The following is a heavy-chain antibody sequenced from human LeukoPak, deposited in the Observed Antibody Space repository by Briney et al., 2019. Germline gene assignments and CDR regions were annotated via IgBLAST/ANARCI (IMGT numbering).Heavy chain of an antibody. CDR1: GFIFSKAW. J-gene: IGHJ3*02. D-gene: IGHD2-15*01. CDR3: TSYCGGGTCHFHDAFDI. CDR2: IKDKTNGGTT. Sequence: GGSLRLSCAASGFIFSKAWMSWVCQAPGKGLEWVGHIKDKTNGGTTDYAAPVEGRFTISRDDSKNTLYLQMNSLKIEDTAVYYCTSYCGGGTCHFHDAFDIWGQGTMVTVSS. V-gene: IGHV3-15*01.